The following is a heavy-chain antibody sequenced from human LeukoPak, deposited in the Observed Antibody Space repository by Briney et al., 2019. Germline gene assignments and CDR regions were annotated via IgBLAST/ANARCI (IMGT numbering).Heavy chain of an antibody. CDR3: VRDFNWAFDY. D-gene: IGHD7-27*01. V-gene: IGHV6-1*01. CDR1: GDSVSSKSVS. Sequence: SQTLSITCAISGDSVSSKSVSWNWIRQSPSRGLEYLGRTRYRSTWNTFYSLSVQGRVSINADTSRNQVSLRLNSVTPEDTALYYCVRDFNWAFDYRGQGTLVTVSS. J-gene: IGHJ4*02. CDR2: TRYRSTWNT.